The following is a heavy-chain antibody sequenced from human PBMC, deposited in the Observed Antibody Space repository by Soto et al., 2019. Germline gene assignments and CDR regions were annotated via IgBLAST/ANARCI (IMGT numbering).Heavy chain of an antibody. V-gene: IGHV3-7*01. CDR2: IKQDGSEK. CDR1: GFTFSSYW. Sequence: GGSLRLSCAASGFTFSSYWMSWVRKAPGKGLEWVANIKQDGSEKYYVDSVKGRFTISRDNAKNSLYLQMNSLRAEDTAVYYCARDYYDSSGYYLPLDYWGQGTLVTAPQ. CDR3: ARDYYDSSGYYLPLDY. J-gene: IGHJ4*02. D-gene: IGHD3-22*01.